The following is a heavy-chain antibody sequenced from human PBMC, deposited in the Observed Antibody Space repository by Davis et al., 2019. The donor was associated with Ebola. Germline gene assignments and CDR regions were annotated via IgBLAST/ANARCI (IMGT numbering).Heavy chain of an antibody. CDR3: ATCGFCISTSGVDY. D-gene: IGHD6-19*01. Sequence: PGGSLRLSCEASGFSFTNYAMSWVRQAPGKGPEWVSGISAVGYNTYHADSVRGRFTISRDNSKNTLYLQMNSLSGDDTAVYYCATCGFCISTSGVDYWGQGTLVSVSS. CDR1: GFSFTNYA. V-gene: IGHV3-23*01. J-gene: IGHJ4*02. CDR2: ISAVGYNT.